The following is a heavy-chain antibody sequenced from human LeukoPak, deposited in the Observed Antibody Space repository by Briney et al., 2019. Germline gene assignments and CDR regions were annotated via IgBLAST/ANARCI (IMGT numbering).Heavy chain of an antibody. CDR2: IIPIFGTA. Sequence: SVKVSCKASGGTFSSYAISWVRQAPGQGLEWMGGIIPIFGTANYAQKFQGRVTITADKSTSTAYMELSSLRSEDTAVYYCAATDSGYYYDGSGYQVPDGFDIWGQGTMVTVSS. CDR3: AATDSGYYYDGSGYQVPDGFDI. J-gene: IGHJ3*02. V-gene: IGHV1-69*06. CDR1: GGTFSSYA. D-gene: IGHD3-22*01.